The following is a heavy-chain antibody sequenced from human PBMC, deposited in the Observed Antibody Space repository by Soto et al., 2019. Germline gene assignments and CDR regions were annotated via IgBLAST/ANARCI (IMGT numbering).Heavy chain of an antibody. CDR2: ISHDGSEK. CDR3: ARAAAYFYHYYYAMDV. J-gene: IGHJ6*02. D-gene: IGHD6-13*01. CDR1: RFTFSSYA. V-gene: IGHV3-30-3*01. Sequence: QVQLVESGGGVVQPGKSLRLSCAASRFTFSSYAMDWVRQAPGKGLEWVAVISHDGSEKYYGDSVKGRFTISRDNPKNTVYLQMNSLRPEDTAVYYCARAAAYFYHYYYAMDVWAQGTAVTVSS.